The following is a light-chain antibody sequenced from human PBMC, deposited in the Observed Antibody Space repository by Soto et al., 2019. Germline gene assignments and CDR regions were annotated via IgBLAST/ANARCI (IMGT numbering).Light chain of an antibody. CDR2: EVS. V-gene: IGLV2-14*01. Sequence: QPVLTHPAPVTGSPGQSITISSTVNSSDVGGYNYVSWYQHHPGKAPKLRIYEVSNRHSGVSNRFSGSKSGNPASLAIPGLQPDDEAGYDCCTYTTSNTRQIIFGAGTKVTVL. J-gene: IGLJ1*01. CDR3: CTYTTSNTRQII. CDR1: SSDVGGYNY.